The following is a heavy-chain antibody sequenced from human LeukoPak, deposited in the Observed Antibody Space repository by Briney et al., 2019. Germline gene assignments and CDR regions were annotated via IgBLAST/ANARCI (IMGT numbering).Heavy chain of an antibody. D-gene: IGHD3-9*01. V-gene: IGHV3-23*01. CDR1: GFTIPNYA. CDR3: AKRPTGHFDY. CDR2: ISGSGGNT. Sequence: GGSLRLSCAASGFTIPNYAINWVRQAPGKGLEWVSAISGSGGNTYYADSVKGRFTIPRDNSKNTLYLQMNSLRAEDTAVYYCAKRPTGHFDYWGQGTLVTVSS. J-gene: IGHJ4*02.